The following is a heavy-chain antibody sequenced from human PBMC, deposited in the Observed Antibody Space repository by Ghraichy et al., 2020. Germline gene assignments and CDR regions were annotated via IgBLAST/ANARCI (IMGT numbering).Heavy chain of an antibody. J-gene: IGHJ4*02. CDR1: GFTFSSYW. D-gene: IGHD3-3*01. Sequence: GGSLRLSCAASGFTFSSYWMRWVRQAPGKGLEWVANIKQDGSEKYYVDSVKGRFIISRDNAKNSLYLQMNSLRAEDTAVYYCARKTYYDFWSGYCYFDYWGQGTLVTVSS. CDR2: IKQDGSEK. CDR3: ARKTYYDFWSGYCYFDY. V-gene: IGHV3-7*01.